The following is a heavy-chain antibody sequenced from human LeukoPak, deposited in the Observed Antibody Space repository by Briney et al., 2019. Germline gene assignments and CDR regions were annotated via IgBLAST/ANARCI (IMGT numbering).Heavy chain of an antibody. CDR3: ARVDPTDGYSGYYFDY. J-gene: IGHJ4*02. CDR1: GGSIGSGGNY. D-gene: IGHD5-12*01. V-gene: IGHV4-31*03. Sequence: SETLSLTCTVSGGSIGSGGNYWSWIRQYSGKGLEWIGYIYYSGSTYYNPSLKSRFTISVDTSKNQFSLKLSSVTAADTAVYYCARVDPTDGYSGYYFDYWGQGTLVTVSS. CDR2: IYYSGST.